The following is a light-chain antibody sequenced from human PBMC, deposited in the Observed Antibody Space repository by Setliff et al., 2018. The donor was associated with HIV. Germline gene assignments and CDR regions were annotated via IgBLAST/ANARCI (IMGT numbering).Light chain of an antibody. Sequence: SYELTQPPSVSVAPGETASITCGGNNIGSKNVHWYQQRPGQAPVLVIYYDTDRPSGIPERFSGSNSGNTATLTISRVEAGDEADYYCQVWGSTGDHVLFGGGTKVTVL. CDR2: YDT. J-gene: IGLJ2*01. V-gene: IGLV3-21*04. CDR1: NIGSKN. CDR3: QVWGSTGDHVL.